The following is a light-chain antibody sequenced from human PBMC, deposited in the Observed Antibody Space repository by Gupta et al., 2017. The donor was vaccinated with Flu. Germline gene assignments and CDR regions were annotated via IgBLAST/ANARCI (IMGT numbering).Light chain of an antibody. CDR2: QDN. J-gene: IGLJ1*01. Sequence: SYDLSQSPSVSVSPGQTASIPSSGDKLGNKYIYWYQQKPGQSPVLVIYQDNKRPSGIPERFSGSNSGNTATLTISGTQAMDEADYYCQAWDSSTPYVFGTGTKVTVL. CDR1: KLGNKY. V-gene: IGLV3-1*01. CDR3: QAWDSSTPYV.